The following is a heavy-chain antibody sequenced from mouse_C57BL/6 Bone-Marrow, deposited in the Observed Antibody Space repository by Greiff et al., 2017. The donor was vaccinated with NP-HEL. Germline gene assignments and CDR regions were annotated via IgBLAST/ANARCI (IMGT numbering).Heavy chain of an antibody. CDR1: GYTFTDYY. CDR3: ARSRADYYGSSYWYFDV. Sequence: EVQLQQSGPVLVKPGASVKMSCKASGYTFTDYYMNWVKQSHGKSLEWIGVINPYNGGTSYNQKLKGKATLTVDKASSTAYMELNSLTSEDSAVYYCARSRADYYGSSYWYFDVWGTGTTVTVSS. CDR2: INPYNGGT. J-gene: IGHJ1*03. V-gene: IGHV1-19*01. D-gene: IGHD1-1*01.